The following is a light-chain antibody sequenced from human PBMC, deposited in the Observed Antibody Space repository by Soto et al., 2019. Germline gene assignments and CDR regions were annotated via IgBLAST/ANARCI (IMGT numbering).Light chain of an antibody. Sequence: IVLTQSPGTLSLSPGERATLSCRASQLVSRNYLAWYQQKPGQALRLLIYGASSRATGIPDRFSGSGSGTDFTLTISRLEPEDFAVYYCQQYGSSRITFGQGTRLEIK. CDR2: GAS. J-gene: IGKJ5*01. CDR3: QQYGSSRIT. V-gene: IGKV3-20*01. CDR1: QLVSRNY.